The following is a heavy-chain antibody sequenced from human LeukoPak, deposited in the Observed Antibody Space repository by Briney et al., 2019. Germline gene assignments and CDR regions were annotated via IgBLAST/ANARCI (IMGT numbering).Heavy chain of an antibody. V-gene: IGHV3-9*01. Sequence: GGSLRLSCAASGFTFDDYAMHWVRQAPGKGLEWVSGISWNSGSIGYADSVKGRFTISRDNAKNSLYLQMNSLRAEDTALYYCAKDGDQWLAPLGYFQHWGQGTLVTVSS. CDR1: GFTFDDYA. CDR2: ISWNSGSI. J-gene: IGHJ1*01. D-gene: IGHD6-19*01. CDR3: AKDGDQWLAPLGYFQH.